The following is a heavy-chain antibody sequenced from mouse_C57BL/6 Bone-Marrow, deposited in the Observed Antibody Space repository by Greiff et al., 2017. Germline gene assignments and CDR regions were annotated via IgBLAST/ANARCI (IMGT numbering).Heavy chain of an antibody. V-gene: IGHV1-19*01. D-gene: IGHD1-1*01. J-gene: IGHJ2*01. Sequence: VLLQQSGPVLVQPGASVKMSCMASGYTFTDYYMNWVKQSHGKSLEWIGIINPYNGGTSYNQKFTGKATLTVDKSSSTAYMELNNLTSEDSAVYYCARYYDYFDYWGQGTTLTVSS. CDR3: ARYYDYFDY. CDR1: GYTFTDYY. CDR2: INPYNGGT.